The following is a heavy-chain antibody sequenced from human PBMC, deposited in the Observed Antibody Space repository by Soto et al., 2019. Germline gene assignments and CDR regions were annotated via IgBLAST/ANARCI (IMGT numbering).Heavy chain of an antibody. CDR3: ARRELGDNYFDY. J-gene: IGHJ4*02. CDR1: GDSSSSSSYY. CDR2: IYYSGST. V-gene: IGHV4-39*01. Sequence: QLQLQESGPGVVKPSETLSLTCTVSGDSSSSSSYYWGWSSQPPGKGLEWIGSIYYSGSTYYSPSLKSRVTISVDTSKNQFSLKLSSVTAADMAVYYCARRELGDNYFDYWGQGTLVTVSS. D-gene: IGHD1-26*01.